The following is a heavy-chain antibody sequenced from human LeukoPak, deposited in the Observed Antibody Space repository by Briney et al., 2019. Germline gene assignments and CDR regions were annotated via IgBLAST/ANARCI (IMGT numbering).Heavy chain of an antibody. Sequence: PGGSLRLSCTASGFIFNDFYMIWIRQAPGEGLEWVSYIGGSGSNIHYEDSVKGRFTISRDNAKRSLYLQMNSLRAEDTAIYYCARVVHTAMAFNWFDPWGQGTLVTVSS. CDR3: ARVVHTAMAFNWFDP. CDR1: GFIFNDFY. V-gene: IGHV3-11*01. CDR2: IGGSGSNI. J-gene: IGHJ5*02. D-gene: IGHD5-18*01.